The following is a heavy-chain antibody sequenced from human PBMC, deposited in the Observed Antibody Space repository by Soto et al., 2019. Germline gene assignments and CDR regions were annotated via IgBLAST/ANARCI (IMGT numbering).Heavy chain of an antibody. Sequence: ASVKVSCKASGYTFTSYCMHWVRQAPGQGLEWMGIINPSGGSTSYAQKFQGRVTMTRDTSTSTVYMELSSLRSEDTAVYYCAREALRTIKTYYYDSSGYPPFDYWGQGTLVTVSS. CDR2: INPSGGST. V-gene: IGHV1-46*01. D-gene: IGHD3-22*01. J-gene: IGHJ4*02. CDR1: GYTFTSYC. CDR3: AREALRTIKTYYYDSSGYPPFDY.